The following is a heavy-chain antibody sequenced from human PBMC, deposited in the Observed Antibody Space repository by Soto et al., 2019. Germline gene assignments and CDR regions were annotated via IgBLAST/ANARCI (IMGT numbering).Heavy chain of an antibody. CDR2: IKSKTVGGTT. CDR1: GFSFSNAC. Sequence: EVQLVESGGGLVNPGGSLRLSCAASGFSFSNACMTWVRQVPGKGLEWVGRIKSKTVGGTTDYPAPVKGRVTISRDDLKNTVNLQMNSLKTEDTGVYYCTTHPISGTDAYYFDYWGQGTLVTVSS. D-gene: IGHD1-26*01. V-gene: IGHV3-15*07. CDR3: TTHPISGTDAYYFDY. J-gene: IGHJ4*02.